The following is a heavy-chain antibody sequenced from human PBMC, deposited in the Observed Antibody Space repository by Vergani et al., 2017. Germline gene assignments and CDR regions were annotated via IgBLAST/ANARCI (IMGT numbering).Heavy chain of an antibody. CDR3: AREGWNYAIDY. CDR2: IIPILGIA. CDR1: GGTFSSYT. J-gene: IGHJ4*02. V-gene: IGHV1-69*04. Sequence: QVQLVQSGAEVKKPGSSVKVSCKASGGTFSSYTISWVRQAPGQGLEWMGRIIPILGIANYAQKFQGRVTMTTDTSTSTAYMELRSLRSDDTAVYYCAREGWNYAIDYWGQGTLVTVSS. D-gene: IGHD1-7*01.